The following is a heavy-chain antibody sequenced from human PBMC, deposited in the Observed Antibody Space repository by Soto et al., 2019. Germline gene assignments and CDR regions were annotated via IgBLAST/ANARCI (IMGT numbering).Heavy chain of an antibody. V-gene: IGHV1-58*01. CDR3: ARYPYYDFWSGDYPRYYYGMDV. Sequence: ASVKVSCKASGFTFTSSAVQWVRQARGQRLEWIGWIVVGSGSTNYAQKFQERVTITRDMSTSAAYMELSSLRSEDTAMYYCARYPYYDFWSGDYPRYYYGMDVWGQGTTVTVSS. D-gene: IGHD3-3*01. CDR2: IVVGSGST. CDR1: GFTFTSSA. J-gene: IGHJ6*02.